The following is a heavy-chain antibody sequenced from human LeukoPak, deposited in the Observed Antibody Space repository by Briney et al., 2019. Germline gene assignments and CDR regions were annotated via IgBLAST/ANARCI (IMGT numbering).Heavy chain of an antibody. CDR3: ARFPTRSCSSTSCYGFDY. Sequence: SETLSLTCTVSGGSINNYYWSWIRQPPGKGLEWIGFIYSSGSTNYNPSLKSRVTISIDTSKNQFSLKLSSVTAADTAVYYCARFPTRSCSSTSCYGFDYWGQGTLVTVSS. D-gene: IGHD2-2*01. V-gene: IGHV4-59*01. J-gene: IGHJ4*02. CDR2: IYSSGST. CDR1: GGSINNYY.